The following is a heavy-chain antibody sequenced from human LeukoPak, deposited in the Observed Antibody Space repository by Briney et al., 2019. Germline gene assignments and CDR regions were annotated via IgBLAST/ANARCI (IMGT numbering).Heavy chain of an antibody. V-gene: IGHV3-30-3*01. CDR2: ISYDGSNK. J-gene: IGHJ4*02. CDR3: ATYYDILTGQHIGRGY. Sequence: PGRSLRLSCAASGFTFSSYAMHWVRQAPGKGLEWVAVISYDGSNKYYADSVKGRFTISRDNAKNSLYLQMNSLRVEDTAVYYCATYYDILTGQHIGRGYWGQGTLVTVSS. D-gene: IGHD3-9*01. CDR1: GFTFSSYA.